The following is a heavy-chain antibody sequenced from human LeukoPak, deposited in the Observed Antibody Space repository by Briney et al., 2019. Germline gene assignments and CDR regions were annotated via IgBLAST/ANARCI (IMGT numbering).Heavy chain of an antibody. J-gene: IGHJ4*02. CDR1: GFTFSSYA. D-gene: IGHD6-19*01. V-gene: IGHV3-23*01. Sequence: QPGGSLRLSCAASGFTFSSYAMSWVRQAPGKGLECVSAIGGSGGNTYYADSVKGRFTISRDNSKNTLYLQMNSLRAEDTAVYYCAKHPEGIAVAGAYFDYWGQGTLVTVSS. CDR2: IGGSGGNT. CDR3: AKHPEGIAVAGAYFDY.